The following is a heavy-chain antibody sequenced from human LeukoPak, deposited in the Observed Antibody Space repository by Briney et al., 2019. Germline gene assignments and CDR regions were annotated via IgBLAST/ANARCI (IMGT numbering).Heavy chain of an antibody. CDR1: GFTVSSNY. Sequence: PGVSLRLSCAASGFTVSSNYMSWVRQAQGKGLEWVSFIYSGGSTYYADSVKGRFTISRDNSKNTLYLQMNSLRAEDTAVYYCAREIHGGNTGVFDYWGQGTLVTVSS. CDR2: IYSGGST. V-gene: IGHV3-66*01. J-gene: IGHJ4*02. CDR3: AREIHGGNTGVFDY. D-gene: IGHD4-23*01.